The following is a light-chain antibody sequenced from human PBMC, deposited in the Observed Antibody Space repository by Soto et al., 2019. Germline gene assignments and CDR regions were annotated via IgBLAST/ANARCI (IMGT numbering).Light chain of an antibody. CDR2: ANR. V-gene: IGLV1-40*01. CDR3: QYYDSSLYGDV. J-gene: IGLJ1*01. CDR1: SCIMGAGYI. Sequence: QAVVTQPASVSGAPGQRVTISCAGSSCIMGAGYIVNWYQERPGEAPELLIYANRNRHSGVPYRFSGSKYCTTASLAITGPQAEDEADYYCQYYDSSLYGDVFGSGTKLTVL.